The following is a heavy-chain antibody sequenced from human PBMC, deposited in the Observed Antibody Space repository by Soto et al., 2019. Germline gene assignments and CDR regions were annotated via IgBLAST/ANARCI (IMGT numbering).Heavy chain of an antibody. V-gene: IGHV5-51*01. J-gene: IGHJ4*02. CDR3: ARVSDGYPHGRGYFDY. CDR2: IYPGDSDT. Sequence: PGESLKISCKGSGYSFTSYWIGWVRQMPGKGLEWMGIIYPGDSDTRCSPSFQGQVTISADKSISTAYMQWSSLKASDTAMYYCARVSDGYPHGRGYFDYWGQGTMVTVSS. CDR1: GYSFTSYW. D-gene: IGHD2-21*01.